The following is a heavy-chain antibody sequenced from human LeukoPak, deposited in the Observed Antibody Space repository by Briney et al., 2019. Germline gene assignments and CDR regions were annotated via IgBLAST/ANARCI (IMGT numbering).Heavy chain of an antibody. V-gene: IGHV3-7*01. Sequence: PGGSLRLSCAASGLTFSSSWMTWVRQAPGKGLEWVANIKEDASETNYVGSAIGRFAISRDNAKNSLYLQMNSLRVEGTAVYYCTRGSPLDYWGQGTLVTVSS. D-gene: IGHD1-26*01. CDR2: IKEDASET. CDR3: TRGSPLDY. CDR1: GLTFSSSW. J-gene: IGHJ4*02.